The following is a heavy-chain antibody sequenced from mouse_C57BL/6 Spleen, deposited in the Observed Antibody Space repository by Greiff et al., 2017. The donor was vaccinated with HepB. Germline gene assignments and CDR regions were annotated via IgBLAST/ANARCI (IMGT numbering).Heavy chain of an antibody. CDR3: ARGDYDVASPFDY. D-gene: IGHD2-4*01. V-gene: IGHV1-59*01. Sequence: VQLQQPGAELVRPGTSVKLSCKASGYTFTSYWMHWVKQRPGQGLEWIGVIDPSDSYTNYNQKFKGKATLTVDTSSSTAYMQLSSLTSEDSAVYYCARGDYDVASPFDYWGKGTTLTVSS. CDR1: GYTFTSYW. J-gene: IGHJ2*01. CDR2: IDPSDSYT.